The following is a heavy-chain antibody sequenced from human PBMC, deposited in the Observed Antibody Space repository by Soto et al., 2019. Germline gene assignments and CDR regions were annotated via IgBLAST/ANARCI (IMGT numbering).Heavy chain of an antibody. J-gene: IGHJ5*02. D-gene: IGHD1-7*01. CDR1: GYTFTSYY. CDR2: INPSGGST. CDR3: ARDPSGTTSWFDP. V-gene: IGHV1-46*01. Sequence: ASVKVSCKASGYTFTSYYMHWVRQAPGQGLEWMGIINPSGGSTSYAQKFQGRVTMTRDTSTSTVYMELSSLRSEDTAVYYCARDPSGTTSWFDPWGQGTLVTVS.